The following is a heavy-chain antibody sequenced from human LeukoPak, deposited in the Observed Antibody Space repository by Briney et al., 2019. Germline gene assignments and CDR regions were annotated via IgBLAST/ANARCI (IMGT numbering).Heavy chain of an antibody. Sequence: GGSLRLSCAASGFTFSSYWMSWVRQAPGKGLEWVANIKQDGSEKYYVDSVKGRFTISRDNAKNSLYLQMNSLRAEDTAVYYCARERVVAATHFDYWGQGTLVTVSS. CDR3: ARERVVAATHFDY. CDR1: GFTFSSYW. J-gene: IGHJ4*02. D-gene: IGHD2-15*01. CDR2: IKQDGSEK. V-gene: IGHV3-7*01.